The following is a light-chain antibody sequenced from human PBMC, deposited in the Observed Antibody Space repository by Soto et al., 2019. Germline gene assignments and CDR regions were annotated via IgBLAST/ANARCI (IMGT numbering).Light chain of an antibody. Sequence: EIVLTQSPGTLSLSPGERASLSCRASQSVTSNYLAWYQQKPGQAPRLLIYGASSRATGIPDRFSGSGSGTDFTLTISRLESEDFAVYYCQQFGSSPYTFGRGTKLQIK. V-gene: IGKV3-20*01. CDR3: QQFGSSPYT. CDR2: GAS. CDR1: QSVTSNY. J-gene: IGKJ2*01.